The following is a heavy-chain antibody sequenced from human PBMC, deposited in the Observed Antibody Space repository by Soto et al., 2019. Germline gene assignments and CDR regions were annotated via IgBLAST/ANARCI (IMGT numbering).Heavy chain of an antibody. Sequence: EVQLLESGGGLVQPGGSLRLSCAASGFTFSSYAMSWVRQAPGKGLEWVSTISSSGGSTYYADSVKGRFTISRDNSKNTLYLQMISLRAGDTAVYYCAMERWEWYGMEVWGQGTTVTVSS. V-gene: IGHV3-23*01. J-gene: IGHJ6*02. CDR3: AMERWEWYGMEV. D-gene: IGHD1-26*01. CDR2: ISSSGGST. CDR1: GFTFSSYA.